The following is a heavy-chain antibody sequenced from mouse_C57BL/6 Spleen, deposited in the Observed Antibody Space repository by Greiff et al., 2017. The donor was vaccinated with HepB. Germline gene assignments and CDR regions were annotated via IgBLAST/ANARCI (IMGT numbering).Heavy chain of an antibody. D-gene: IGHD1-1*01. V-gene: IGHV8-8*01. CDR2: IWWDDDK. CDR3: ARTDYGSSYFYYFDY. J-gene: IGHJ2*01. Sequence: QVTLKECGPGILQPSQTLSLTCSFSGFSLSTFGMGVGWIRQPSGKGLEWLAHIWWDDDKYYNPALKSRLTISKDTSKNQVFLKIANVDTADTATYYCARTDYGSSYFYYFDYWGQGTTLTVSS. CDR1: GFSLSTFGMG.